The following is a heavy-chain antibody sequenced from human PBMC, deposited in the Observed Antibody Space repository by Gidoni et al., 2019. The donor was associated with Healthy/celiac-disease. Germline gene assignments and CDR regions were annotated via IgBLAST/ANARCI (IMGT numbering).Heavy chain of an antibody. CDR2: IHHSVST. D-gene: IGHD3-3*01. J-gene: IGHJ6*02. CDR1: GGSFSGYY. Sequence: QVQLQQWGAGLLKPSETLSLTCAVYGGSFSGYYWIWFRQPPGTGLEWIVEIHHSVSTNYNPALKSRVTISVDTYKNQFSLKLSSVTAADTAVYYCARTTGGGFRSGVTRKYYYYGMDVWGQGTTVTVSS. CDR3: ARTTGGGFRSGVTRKYYYYGMDV. V-gene: IGHV4-34*01.